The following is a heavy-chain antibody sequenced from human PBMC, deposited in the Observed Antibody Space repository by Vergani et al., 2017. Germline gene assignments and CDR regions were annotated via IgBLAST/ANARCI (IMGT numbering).Heavy chain of an antibody. Sequence: EVQLVESGGGLVKPGGSLRLSCAASGFTFSSYSMNWVRQAPGKGLEWVSSLSSSSSYIYYADSVKGRFTISRDNAKNSLYLQMNSLRAQDTAVYYCARYSLHYYYGMDVWGQGTTVTVSS. CDR2: LSSSSSYI. CDR3: ARYSLHYYYGMDV. J-gene: IGHJ6*02. V-gene: IGHV3-21*01. CDR1: GFTFSSYS. D-gene: IGHD4-11*01.